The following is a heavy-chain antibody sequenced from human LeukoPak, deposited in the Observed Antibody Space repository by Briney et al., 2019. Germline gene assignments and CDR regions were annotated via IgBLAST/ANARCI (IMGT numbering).Heavy chain of an antibody. CDR2: IYPGDSDT. Sequence: GESLKISCKHSEYSFPNYCMGWVRQMPGKGLEWMGIIYPGDSDTRYSPSFQGQVTISADKSISTAYLQWSSLKASDTAMYYCAAGYDYGDYRAFDIWGQGTMVTVSS. CDR1: EYSFPNYC. CDR3: AAGYDYGDYRAFDI. D-gene: IGHD4-17*01. J-gene: IGHJ3*02. V-gene: IGHV5-51*01.